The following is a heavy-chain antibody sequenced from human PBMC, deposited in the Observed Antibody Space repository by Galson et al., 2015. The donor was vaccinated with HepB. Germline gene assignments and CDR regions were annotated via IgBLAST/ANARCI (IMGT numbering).Heavy chain of an antibody. J-gene: IGHJ4*02. Sequence: SLRLSCAASGFTFSDYYMTWIRQAPGKGLEWISYISGGSDYTHYADSVKGRFTISKDNAKNSLYLQINSLRAEDTAVYYCTREYYDSSGNYYPFDSWGQGVPVTVSS. V-gene: IGHV3-11*06. D-gene: IGHD3-22*01. CDR3: TREYYDSSGNYYPFDS. CDR1: GFTFSDYY. CDR2: ISGGSDYT.